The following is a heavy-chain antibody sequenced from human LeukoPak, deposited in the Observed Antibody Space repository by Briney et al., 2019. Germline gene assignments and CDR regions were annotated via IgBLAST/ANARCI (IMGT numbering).Heavy chain of an antibody. Sequence: ASVKVSCKASGYTFTSYAMHWVRQAPGQRLEWMGWINAGNGNTKYSQKFQGRVTITADESTSTAYMELSSLRSEDTAVYYCARVDGFSVPHWGQGTLVTVSS. D-gene: IGHD3-9*01. CDR2: INAGNGNT. J-gene: IGHJ4*02. CDR1: GYTFTSYA. CDR3: ARVDGFSVPH. V-gene: IGHV1-3*01.